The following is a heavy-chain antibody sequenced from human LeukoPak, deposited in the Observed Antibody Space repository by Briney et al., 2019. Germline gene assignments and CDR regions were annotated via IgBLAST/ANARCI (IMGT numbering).Heavy chain of an antibody. Sequence: SETLSLTCTVSGGSIRSYYWSWIRQPPGKGLEWIGYIYYSGSTNYNPSLKSRVTMSVDTSKNQFSLKLSSVTAADTAVYYCAREGLKGYSDSSYYWGQGTLVTVSS. CDR1: GGSIRSYY. CDR2: IYYSGST. CDR3: AREGLKGYSDSSYY. V-gene: IGHV4-59*01. J-gene: IGHJ4*02. D-gene: IGHD3-22*01.